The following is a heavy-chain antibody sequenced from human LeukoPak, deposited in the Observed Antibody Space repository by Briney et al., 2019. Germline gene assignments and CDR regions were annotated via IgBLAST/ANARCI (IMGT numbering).Heavy chain of an antibody. V-gene: IGHV4-59*12. Sequence: SETLSLTCTVSGGSISSYYWSWIRQPPGKGLEWIGYIYYSGSTYYNPSLKSRVTISVDTSKNQFSLKLSSVTAADTAVYYCARAFVVRELMHAFDIWGQGTMVTVS. J-gene: IGHJ3*02. CDR3: ARAFVVRELMHAFDI. CDR1: GGSISSYY. D-gene: IGHD3-10*01. CDR2: IYYSGST.